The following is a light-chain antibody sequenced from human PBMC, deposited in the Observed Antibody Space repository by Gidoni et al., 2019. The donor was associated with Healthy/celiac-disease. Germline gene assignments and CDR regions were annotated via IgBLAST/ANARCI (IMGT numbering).Light chain of an antibody. J-gene: IGLJ3*02. CDR3: SSYTSSSTLV. Sequence: QSALTQPASVSRSPAHSLTISCTGTSSDVGGYNYVSWYQQHPGKAPKLMIYDVSNRPSGVSNRFSGSKSGNTASLTISGLQAEDEADYYCSSYTSSSTLVFGGGTKLTVL. CDR1: SSDVGGYNY. CDR2: DVS. V-gene: IGLV2-14*01.